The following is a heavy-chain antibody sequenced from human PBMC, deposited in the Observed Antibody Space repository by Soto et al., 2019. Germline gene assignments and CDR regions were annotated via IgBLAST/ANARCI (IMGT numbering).Heavy chain of an antibody. V-gene: IGHV2-70*11. D-gene: IGHD6-13*01. J-gene: IGHJ3*02. Sequence: SGPTLVNPTQTLALTCTFSGFSLSTSGMCVSWIRQPPGKALEWLARIDWDDDKYYSTSLKTRLTISKDTSKNQVVLTMTNMDPVDTATYYCALIRPSGIEWHDAFAIWGQGTMVTVSS. CDR1: GFSLSTSGMC. CDR2: IDWDDDK. CDR3: ALIRPSGIEWHDAFAI.